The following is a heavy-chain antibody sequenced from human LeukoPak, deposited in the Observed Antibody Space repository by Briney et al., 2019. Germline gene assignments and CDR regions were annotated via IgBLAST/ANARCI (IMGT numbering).Heavy chain of an antibody. Sequence: PGGSLRLSCAASGFTVSSTYMSWVRQTPGKGLEWVSVIYSGGSTHYADSVKGRFTISRDNSKNTLYLQMNSLRAEDTAVYYCAREGGNYYYMDVWGKGTTVTISS. CDR3: AREGGNYYYMDV. D-gene: IGHD1-26*01. V-gene: IGHV3-66*01. CDR1: GFTVSSTY. J-gene: IGHJ6*03. CDR2: IYSGGST.